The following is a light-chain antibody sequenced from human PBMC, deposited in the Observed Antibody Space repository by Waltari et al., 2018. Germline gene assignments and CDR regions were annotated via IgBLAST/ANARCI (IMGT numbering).Light chain of an antibody. CDR2: DAS. V-gene: IGKV1-33*01. CDR1: QDISNY. Sequence: TQSPSSLSASVGDRVTITCQASQDISNYLNWYQQKPGKAPKLLIYDASNLETGVPSRFSGSGSGTDFTFTISSLQPEDIATYYCQQYDNLPITFGQGTRLEIK. CDR3: QQYDNLPIT. J-gene: IGKJ5*01.